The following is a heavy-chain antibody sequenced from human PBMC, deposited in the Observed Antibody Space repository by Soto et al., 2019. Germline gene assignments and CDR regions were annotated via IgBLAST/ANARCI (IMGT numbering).Heavy chain of an antibody. CDR1: GGSISSGGSN. J-gene: IGHJ4*02. Sequence: TLSLTCTVSGGSISSGGSNWSCLRQHQGKGLQRLGYIYYSGSTYYNPSLKSRVTISVDTSKNQFSLKLSSVTAADTAVYYCARDRLYYFDYWGQGTLVTVSS. D-gene: IGHD3-10*01. CDR2: IYYSGST. CDR3: ARDRLYYFDY. V-gene: IGHV4-31*03.